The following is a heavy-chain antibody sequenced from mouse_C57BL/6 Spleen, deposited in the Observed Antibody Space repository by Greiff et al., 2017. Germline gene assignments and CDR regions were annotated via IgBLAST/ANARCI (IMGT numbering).Heavy chain of an antibody. CDR2: ISDGGSYT. D-gene: IGHD1-1*01. Sequence: DVQLVESGGGLVKPGGSLKLSCAASGFTFSSYAMSWVRQTPEKRLEWVATISDGGSYTYYPDNVKGRFTISRDNAKNNLYLQMSHLKSEDTAMYYCARALITTVVSFDYWGQGTTLTVSS. CDR3: ARALITTVVSFDY. V-gene: IGHV5-4*01. CDR1: GFTFSSYA. J-gene: IGHJ2*01.